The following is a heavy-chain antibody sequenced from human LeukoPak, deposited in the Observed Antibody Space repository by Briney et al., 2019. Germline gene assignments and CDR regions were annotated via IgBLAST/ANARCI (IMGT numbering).Heavy chain of an antibody. CDR1: GYSISSGYY. V-gene: IGHV4-38-2*01. CDR3: ARVLGFGELLSGFDY. J-gene: IGHJ4*02. CDR2: IYHSGST. Sequence: PSETLSLTCAVSGYSISSGYYWGWTRQPPGKGLEWIGSIYHSGSTYYNPSLKSRVTISVDTSKNQFSLKLSSVTAADTAVYYCARVLGFGELLSGFDYWGQGTLVTVSS. D-gene: IGHD3-10*01.